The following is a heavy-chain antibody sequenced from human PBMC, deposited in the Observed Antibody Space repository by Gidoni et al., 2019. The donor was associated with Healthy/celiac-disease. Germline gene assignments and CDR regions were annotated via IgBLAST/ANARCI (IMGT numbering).Heavy chain of an antibody. V-gene: IGHV3-30*03. CDR2: ISYDGSNK. CDR3: ASYGDYVPSNAFDI. D-gene: IGHD4-17*01. Sequence: QVQLVESGGGVVQPGRSLRLSCAASGFTFSSYGMHWVRQAPGKGLEWVAVISYDGSNKYYADSVKGRFTISRDNSKNTLYLQMNSLRAEDTAVYYCASYGDYVPSNAFDIWGQGTMVTVSS. CDR1: GFTFSSYG. J-gene: IGHJ3*02.